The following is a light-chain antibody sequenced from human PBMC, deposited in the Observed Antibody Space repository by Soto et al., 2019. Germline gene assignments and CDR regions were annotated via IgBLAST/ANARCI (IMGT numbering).Light chain of an antibody. CDR1: QSVGTY. CDR2: VAS. V-gene: IGKV1-39*01. Sequence: DIQMTQSPSSLSASVGDRVTITCRASQSVGTYLSWYQQKQGKAPKLLINVASTLQSGVPSRFSGSGSGTDFTRAISSLQPEDFATYYCQQSSSTPQTVGGGTKVDIK. J-gene: IGKJ4*01. CDR3: QQSSSTPQT.